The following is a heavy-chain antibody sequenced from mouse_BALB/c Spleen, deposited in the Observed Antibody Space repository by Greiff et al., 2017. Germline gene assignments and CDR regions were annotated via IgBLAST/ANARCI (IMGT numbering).Heavy chain of an antibody. Sequence: EVQLQESGPGLVKPSQSLSLTCSVTGYSITSGYYWNWIRQFPGNKLEWMGYISYDGSNNYNPSLKNRISITRDTSKNQFFLKLNSVTTEDTATYYCALLLRPFDYWGQGTTLTVSS. V-gene: IGHV3-6*02. CDR1: GYSITSGYY. CDR3: ALLLRPFDY. D-gene: IGHD1-1*01. CDR2: ISYDGSN. J-gene: IGHJ2*01.